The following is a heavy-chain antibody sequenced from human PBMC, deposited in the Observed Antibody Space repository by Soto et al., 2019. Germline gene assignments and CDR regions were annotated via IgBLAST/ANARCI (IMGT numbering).Heavy chain of an antibody. CDR1: GGSISSSNW. CDR3: ARVLRASSSQLPAYFDY. CDR2: IYHSGST. D-gene: IGHD6-6*01. Sequence: QVQLQESGPGLVKPSGTLSLTCAVSGGSISSSNWWSWVRQPPGKGLEWIGEIYHSGSTNYNPSLKSRATISVDKSKNQFSLKLSSVTAADTAVYYCARVLRASSSQLPAYFDYWGQGTLVTVSS. V-gene: IGHV4-4*02. J-gene: IGHJ4*02.